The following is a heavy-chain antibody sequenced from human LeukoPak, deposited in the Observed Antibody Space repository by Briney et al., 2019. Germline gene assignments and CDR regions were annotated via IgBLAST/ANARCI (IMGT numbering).Heavy chain of an antibody. CDR2: ISSSGSTI. CDR1: GFTFISYE. CDR3: ARDRLRDGYTDPLDY. D-gene: IGHD5-24*01. J-gene: IGHJ4*02. Sequence: GGSLRLSCAAAGFTFISYEMNWVRQAPGKGLEWVSYISSSGSTIYYADSVKGRFTISRDNAKNSLYLQMNSLRAEDTAVYYCARDRLRDGYTDPLDYWGQGTLVTVSS. V-gene: IGHV3-48*03.